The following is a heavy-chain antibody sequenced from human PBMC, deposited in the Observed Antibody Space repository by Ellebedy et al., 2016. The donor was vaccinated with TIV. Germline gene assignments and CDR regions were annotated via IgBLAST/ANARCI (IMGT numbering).Heavy chain of an antibody. Sequence: GGSLRLSCVASGFTFDTYGMPWVRQAPGKGLEWVALVSYDGTNKFYAESVKGRFTISRDNSNNTLYLEMNSLRSEDTAVYYCARLQMDGDSFDYWGQGTLVTVSS. V-gene: IGHV3-30*03. D-gene: IGHD4-11*01. CDR2: VSYDGTNK. CDR3: ARLQMDGDSFDY. CDR1: GFTFDTYG. J-gene: IGHJ4*02.